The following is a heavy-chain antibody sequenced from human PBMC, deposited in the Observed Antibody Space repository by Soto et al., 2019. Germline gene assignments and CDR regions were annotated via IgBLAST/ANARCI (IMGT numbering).Heavy chain of an antibody. CDR1: GFTFSSYA. CDR2: ISGSGGST. J-gene: IGHJ4*02. V-gene: IGHV3-23*01. Sequence: EVQLLESGGGLVQPGGSLRLSCAASGFTFSSYAMSWVRQAPGKGLEWVSAISGSGGSTYYADSVKGRFTISRDNSKNSLYLKMNSLRAEDTAVYYCAVYGPSYYFAYRGQGTLVTVSS. D-gene: IGHD3-10*01. CDR3: AVYGPSYYFAY.